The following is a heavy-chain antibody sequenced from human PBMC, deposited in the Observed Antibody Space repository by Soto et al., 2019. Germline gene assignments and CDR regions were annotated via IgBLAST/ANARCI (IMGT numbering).Heavy chain of an antibody. CDR1: GYTFTSYA. Sequence: QVPLVQSGAEVKKPGASVKVSCKASGYTFTSYAMHWVRQAPGQRLEWMGWINAGNGNTKYSQKFQGRVTITRDTSASTAYMELSSLRSEDTAVYYCARDLSVDIVATITSPDYWGQGTLVTVSS. V-gene: IGHV1-3*01. D-gene: IGHD5-12*01. CDR2: INAGNGNT. CDR3: ARDLSVDIVATITSPDY. J-gene: IGHJ4*02.